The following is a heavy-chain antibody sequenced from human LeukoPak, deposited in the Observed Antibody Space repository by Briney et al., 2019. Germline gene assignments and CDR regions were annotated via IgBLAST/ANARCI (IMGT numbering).Heavy chain of an antibody. Sequence: SETLSLTCTVSGGSISSYYWSWLRQPAGKGLEWIGSIYYSGSTYYNPSLKSRVTISVDTSKDQFSLKLSSVTAADTAVCYCARHNCSGGSCYWADAFDIWGQGTMVTVSS. D-gene: IGHD2-15*01. J-gene: IGHJ3*02. V-gene: IGHV4-59*05. CDR3: ARHNCSGGSCYWADAFDI. CDR1: GGSISSYY. CDR2: IYYSGST.